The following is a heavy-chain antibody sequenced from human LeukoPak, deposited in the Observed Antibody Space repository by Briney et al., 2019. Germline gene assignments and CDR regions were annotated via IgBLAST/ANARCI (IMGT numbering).Heavy chain of an antibody. CDR2: IHPVDSET. V-gene: IGHV5-51*01. J-gene: IGHJ4*02. Sequence: GESLKISCKASGYGFPVYWIAWVRQMPGNGLEWMGIIHPVDSETKYSPSFQGQVTISADKSVDTVHLQWDSPRAADSAMYYCSRHIGYSTWNTFDYWGQGSLVTVSS. D-gene: IGHD2-15*01. CDR3: SRHIGYSTWNTFDY. CDR1: GYGFPVYW.